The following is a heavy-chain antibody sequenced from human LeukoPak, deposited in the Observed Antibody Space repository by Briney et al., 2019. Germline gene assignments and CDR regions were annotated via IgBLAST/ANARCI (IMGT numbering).Heavy chain of an antibody. CDR2: IYYSGST. D-gene: IGHD2-15*01. CDR1: GGSISSSSYY. CDR3: ARQECSGASCFPFDY. Sequence: SETLSLTCTVSGGSISSSSYYWGWIRQPPGKGLEWIGSIYYSGSTYYNPSLKSRVTISIDTSKNQLSLKLSVTAADTAVYYCARQECSGASCFPFDYWGQGSLVTVS. V-gene: IGHV4-39*01. J-gene: IGHJ4*02.